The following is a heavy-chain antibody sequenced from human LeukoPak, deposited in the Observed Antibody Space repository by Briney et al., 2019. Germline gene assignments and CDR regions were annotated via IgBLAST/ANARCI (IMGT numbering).Heavy chain of an antibody. CDR1: GYTFTSYA. Sequence: GASVKVPCKASGYTFTSYAMNWVRLAPGQGLEWMGWINTNTGNPTYAQGFTGRFVFSLDTSVSTAYLQISSLKAEDTAVYYCARDRFSSGWYGMDVWGQGTTVTVSS. V-gene: IGHV7-4-1*02. CDR3: ARDRFSSGWYGMDV. D-gene: IGHD6-19*01. CDR2: INTNTGNP. J-gene: IGHJ6*02.